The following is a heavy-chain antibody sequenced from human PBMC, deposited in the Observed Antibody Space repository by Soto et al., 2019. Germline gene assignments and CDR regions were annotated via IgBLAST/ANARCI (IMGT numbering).Heavy chain of an antibody. CDR2: ISGSGGST. D-gene: IGHD3-10*01. CDR3: AKEPRRWFGELYYYGMYV. J-gene: IGHJ6*02. CDR1: GFTFSSYA. Sequence: GGSLRLSCAASGFTFSSYAMSWVRQAPGKGLEWVSAISGSGGSTYYADSVKGRFTISRDNSKNTLYLQMNSLRAEDTAVYYCAKEPRRWFGELYYYGMYVWGQGTTVTVSS. V-gene: IGHV3-23*01.